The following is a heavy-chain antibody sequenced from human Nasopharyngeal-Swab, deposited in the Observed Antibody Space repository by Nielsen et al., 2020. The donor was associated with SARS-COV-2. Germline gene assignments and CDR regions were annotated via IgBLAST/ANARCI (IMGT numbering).Heavy chain of an antibody. V-gene: IGHV3-11*01. CDR1: GFTFSDYY. CDR2: ISSIGSTI. D-gene: IGHD1-26*01. CDR3: ARVPITKLGATRLFDY. J-gene: IGHJ4*02. Sequence: GGSLRLSCAASGFTFSDYYMSWIRQAPGKGLEWVSYISSIGSTIYYADSVKGRFTISRDNAKNSLYLQMNSLRAEDTAVYYCARVPITKLGATRLFDYWGQGTLVTVSS.